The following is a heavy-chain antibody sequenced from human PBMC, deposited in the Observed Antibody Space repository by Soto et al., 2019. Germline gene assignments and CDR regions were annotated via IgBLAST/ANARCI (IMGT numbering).Heavy chain of an antibody. CDR1: GYTFTSYG. CDR2: ISAYNGNT. J-gene: IGHJ5*02. V-gene: IGHV1-18*01. D-gene: IGHD4-17*01. CDR3: ARAKGDYGDYVRNWFDP. Sequence: QVQLVQSGAEVKKPGASVKVSCKASGYTFTSYGISWVRQAPGQGLEWMGWISAYNGNTNYAQKLQGRVTMTTDTSTSTAYLELRSLRSDDTAVYYCARAKGDYGDYVRNWFDPWGQGTLVTVSS.